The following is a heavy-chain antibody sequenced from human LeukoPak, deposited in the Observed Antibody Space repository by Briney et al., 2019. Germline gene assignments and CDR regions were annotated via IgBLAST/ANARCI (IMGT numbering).Heavy chain of an antibody. V-gene: IGHV4-4*07. D-gene: IGHD6-13*01. CDR2: IYTGGST. CDR3: ARDNEYRDSSSQYYYGMDV. Sequence: SETLSLTCTVSGGSISSYYWSWIRQPAGKGLEWIGRIYTGGSTNYNPSLKSRVTMSVDTSKNQFSLKLSSVTAADTAVYYCARDNEYRDSSSQYYYGMDVWGQGTTVTVSS. J-gene: IGHJ6*02. CDR1: GGSISSYY.